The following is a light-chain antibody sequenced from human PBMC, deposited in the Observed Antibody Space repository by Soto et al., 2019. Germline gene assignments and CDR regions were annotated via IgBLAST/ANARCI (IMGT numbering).Light chain of an antibody. CDR1: QSINHW. J-gene: IGKJ2*01. Sequence: DIQMTQSPSSLSASVGDRVTITCRASQSINHWLAWYQQKPGKAPKFLIYDASTLRNGVPSRFSGRGSGTESTLTISSLQPDDFATYYCQQYDSHPYTFGQGTK. CDR2: DAS. CDR3: QQYDSHPYT. V-gene: IGKV1-5*01.